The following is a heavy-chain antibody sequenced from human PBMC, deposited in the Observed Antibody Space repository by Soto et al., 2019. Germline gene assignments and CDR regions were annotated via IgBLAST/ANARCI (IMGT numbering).Heavy chain of an antibody. CDR3: AKDARRYYYDSSAGVGLDY. CDR2: ISGSGGST. V-gene: IGHV3-23*01. CDR1: GFTFSSYA. J-gene: IGHJ4*02. D-gene: IGHD3-22*01. Sequence: EVQLLESGGGLVQPGGSLRLSCAASGFTFSSYAMSWVRQAPGKGLEWVSAISGSGGSTYYADSVKGRFTISRDNSKNXLXLQRNSLRAEDTAVYYCAKDARRYYYDSSAGVGLDYWGQGTLVTVSS.